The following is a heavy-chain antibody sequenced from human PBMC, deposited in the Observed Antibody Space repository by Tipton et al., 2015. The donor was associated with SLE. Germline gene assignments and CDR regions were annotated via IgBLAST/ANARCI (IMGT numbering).Heavy chain of an antibody. J-gene: IGHJ6*03. Sequence: SLRLSGAASGFTFSRHWMSWVRQAPGQGLEWVANIHEDGGEKYYVDSVKGRFTISRDNADNSVFLQMNILRADDTAVYYCARIPRISRPYYMDVWGKGTAVTVSS. D-gene: IGHD2/OR15-2a*01. CDR3: ARIPRISRPYYMDV. V-gene: IGHV3-7*01. CDR1: GFTFSRHW. CDR2: IHEDGGEK.